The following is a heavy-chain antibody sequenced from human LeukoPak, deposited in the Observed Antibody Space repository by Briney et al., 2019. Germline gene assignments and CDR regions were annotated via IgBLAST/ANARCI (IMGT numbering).Heavy chain of an antibody. CDR3: ARDLAWGAFDY. CDR2: ISGSGGST. J-gene: IGHJ4*02. CDR1: GFTFSSYG. V-gene: IGHV3-23*01. Sequence: GGTLRLSCAASGFTFSSYGMSWVRQAPGKGLEWVSAISGSGGSTYYADSVKGRFTISRDDSKNTLSLQMNSLRVEDTAVYHCARDLAWGAFDYWGQGTLVTVSS. D-gene: IGHD7-27*01.